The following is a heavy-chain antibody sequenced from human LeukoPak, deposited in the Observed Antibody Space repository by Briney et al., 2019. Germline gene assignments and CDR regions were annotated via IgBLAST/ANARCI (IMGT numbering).Heavy chain of an antibody. Sequence: SETLSLTCAVYGGSFSGYYWSWIRQPPGKGLEWIGEINHSGSTNYNPSLKSRVTISVDTSKNQFSLKLSSVTAADTAVYYCARVVTIFGVVNHFDYWGQGTLVTVYS. V-gene: IGHV4-34*01. CDR2: INHSGST. CDR1: GGSFSGYY. J-gene: IGHJ4*02. CDR3: ARVVTIFGVVNHFDY. D-gene: IGHD3-3*01.